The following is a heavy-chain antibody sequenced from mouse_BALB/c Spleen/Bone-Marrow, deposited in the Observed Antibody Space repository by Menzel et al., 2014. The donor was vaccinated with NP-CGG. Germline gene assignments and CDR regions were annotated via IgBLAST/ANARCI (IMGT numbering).Heavy chain of an antibody. D-gene: IGHD1-1*01. Sequence: VQRVESGPGLVQPPQSLSITCTVSGFSLXSYGVHWVRQSPGKGPEWLGVIWSGGSTDYNAAFISRLSISKDNSKSQVFFKMNSLQADDTAIYYCVRNGDYYYFDYWGQGTTLTVSS. CDR3: VRNGDYYYFDY. V-gene: IGHV2-2*01. CDR2: IWSGGST. J-gene: IGHJ2*01. CDR1: GFSLXSYG.